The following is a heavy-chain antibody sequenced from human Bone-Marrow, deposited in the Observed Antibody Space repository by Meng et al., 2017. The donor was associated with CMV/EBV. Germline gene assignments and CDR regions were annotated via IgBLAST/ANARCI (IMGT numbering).Heavy chain of an antibody. D-gene: IGHD1-1*01. CDR1: GGSISSSSYY. V-gene: IGHV4-61*01. Sequence: SETLSLTCTVSGGSISSSSYYWGWIRQPPGKGLEWIGYIYYSGSTNYNPSLKSRVTISVDTSKNQFSLKLSSVTAADTAVYYCARDQQEPLAYGMDVWGQGTTVTVSS. J-gene: IGHJ6*02. CDR3: ARDQQEPLAYGMDV. CDR2: IYYSGST.